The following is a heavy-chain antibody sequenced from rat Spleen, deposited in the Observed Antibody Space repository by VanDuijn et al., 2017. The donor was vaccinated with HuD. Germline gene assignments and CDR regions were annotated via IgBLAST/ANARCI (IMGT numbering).Heavy chain of an antibody. CDR3: ARSDYYYSNYIPFAF. CDR1: GYSITSGYG. D-gene: IGHD1-2*01. Sequence: EVRLQESGPGLVKPSQSLSLTCSVTGYSITSGYGWNWIRKFPGNKLEWMGFINSEGSTKYNPPLKSRISITRDTSRNQFFLQLNSVTTEDTATYYCARSDYYYSNYIPFAFWGQGTLVTVSS. V-gene: IGHV3-3*01. CDR2: INSEGST. J-gene: IGHJ3*01.